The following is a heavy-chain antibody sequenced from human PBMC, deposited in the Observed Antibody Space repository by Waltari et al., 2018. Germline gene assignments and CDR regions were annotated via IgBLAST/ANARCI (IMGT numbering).Heavy chain of an antibody. CDR3: ASSGGRTLGRY. V-gene: IGHV4-34*01. CDR2: INHSGST. D-gene: IGHD1-26*01. J-gene: IGHJ4*02. Sequence: QVQLQQWGAGLLKPSETLSLTCPVYGGSFSGYYWSWIRPPPGKGLEWIGEINHSGSTNYNPSLKSRVTISVDTSKNQFSLKLSSVTAADTAVYYCASSGGRTLGRYWGQGTLVTVSS. CDR1: GGSFSGYY.